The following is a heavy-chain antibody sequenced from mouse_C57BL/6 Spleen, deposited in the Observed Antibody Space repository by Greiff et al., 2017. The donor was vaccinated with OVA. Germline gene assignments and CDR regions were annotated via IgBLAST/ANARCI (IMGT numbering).Heavy chain of an antibody. CDR3: ARWDYYGSSGYFDV. CDR2: IYPGDGDT. J-gene: IGHJ1*03. CDR1: GYAFSSYW. Sequence: VQLQQSGAELVKPGASVKISCKASGYAFSSYWMNWVKQRPGKGLEWIGQIYPGDGDTNYNGKFKGKATLTADKSSSTAYMQLSSLTSEDSAVYFCARWDYYGSSGYFDVWGTGTTVTVSS. V-gene: IGHV1-80*01. D-gene: IGHD1-1*01.